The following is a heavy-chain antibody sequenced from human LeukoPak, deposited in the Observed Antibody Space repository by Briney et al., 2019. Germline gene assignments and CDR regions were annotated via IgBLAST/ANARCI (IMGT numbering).Heavy chain of an antibody. Sequence: SETLSLTCTVSGYSISSGYYWGWIRQPPGKGREWIGSIYHSGSTYYNPSLKSRLTIPVDTPKNPFSLKLSSVTAAATAVYYCARAGGGLRYFDYWGQGTLVTVSS. J-gene: IGHJ4*02. V-gene: IGHV4-38-2*02. D-gene: IGHD1-14*01. CDR1: GYSISSGYY. CDR2: IYHSGST. CDR3: ARAGGGLRYFDY.